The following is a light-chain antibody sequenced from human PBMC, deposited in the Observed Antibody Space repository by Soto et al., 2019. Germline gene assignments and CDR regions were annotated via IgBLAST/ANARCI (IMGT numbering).Light chain of an antibody. CDR3: QQYDSSPHT. CDR2: GAS. Sequence: EIVLTQSPGTLSSSPGEGAALSCRASQSIGSSFLAWYLQKPGQAPRLLIYGASSRATGIPDRFSGSGSGTDFTLTISRLEPEDFAVYYCQQYDSSPHTFGQGTKLEIK. J-gene: IGKJ2*01. CDR1: QSIGSSF. V-gene: IGKV3-20*01.